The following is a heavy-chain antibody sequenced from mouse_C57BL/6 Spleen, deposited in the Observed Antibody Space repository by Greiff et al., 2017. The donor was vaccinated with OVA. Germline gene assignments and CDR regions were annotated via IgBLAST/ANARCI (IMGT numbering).Heavy chain of an antibody. CDR1: GYTFTDYN. CDR2: INPNNGGT. Sequence: VQLQQSGPELVKPGASVKIPCKASGYTFTDYNMDWVKQSHGKSLEWIGDINPNNGGTIYNQKFKGKATLTVDKSSSTADMELRSLTSEDTAVYYCARAGYDYDGGPFDYWGQGTTLTVSS. J-gene: IGHJ2*01. V-gene: IGHV1-18*01. CDR3: ARAGYDYDGGPFDY. D-gene: IGHD2-4*01.